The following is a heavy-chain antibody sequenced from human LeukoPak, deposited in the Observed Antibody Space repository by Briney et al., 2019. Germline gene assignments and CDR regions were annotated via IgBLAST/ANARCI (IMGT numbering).Heavy chain of an antibody. J-gene: IGHJ4*02. CDR2: ILFSGTT. CDR1: SVSLTNYY. CDR3: ARVGSGGAWFDF. D-gene: IGHD6-19*01. V-gene: IGHV4-59*01. Sequence: PSETLSLTCTVSSVSLTNYYRSWIRQPPGKGLEWIGYILFSGTTNYNPSLKSRVTISVDTSKNQFSLKMTSVTAADTAVYFCARVGSGGAWFDFWGQGTLVTVSS.